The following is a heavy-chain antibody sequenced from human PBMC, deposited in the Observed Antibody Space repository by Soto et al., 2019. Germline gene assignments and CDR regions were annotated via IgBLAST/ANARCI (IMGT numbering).Heavy chain of an antibody. CDR2: MNPNSGNT. D-gene: IGHD6-13*01. CDR3: GRGQRRYSSSWTYYYYYMDV. Sequence: ASVKVSCKASGYTFTSYDINWVRQATGQGLEWMGWMNPNSGNTGYAQKFQGRVTMTRNTSISTAYMELSSLRSEDTAVYYCGRGQRRYSSSWTYYYYYMDVWGKGTTVTVSS. V-gene: IGHV1-8*01. CDR1: GYTFTSYD. J-gene: IGHJ6*03.